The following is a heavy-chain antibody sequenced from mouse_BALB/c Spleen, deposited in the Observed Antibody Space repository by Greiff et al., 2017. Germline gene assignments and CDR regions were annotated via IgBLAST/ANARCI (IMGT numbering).Heavy chain of an antibody. CDR3: AYLLWLRRDWYFDV. D-gene: IGHD2-2*01. CDR2: ISYSGST. J-gene: IGHJ1*01. CDR1: GDSITSGY. V-gene: IGHV3-8*02. Sequence: VQLKESGPSLVKPSQTLSLTCSVTGDSITSGYWNWIRKFPGNKLEYMGYISYSGSTYYNPSLKSRISITRDTSKNQYYLQLNSVTTEDTATYYCAYLLWLRRDWYFDVWGAGTTVTVSS.